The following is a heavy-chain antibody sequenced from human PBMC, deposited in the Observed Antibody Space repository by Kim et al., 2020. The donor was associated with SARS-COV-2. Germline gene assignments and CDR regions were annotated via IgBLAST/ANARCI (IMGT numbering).Heavy chain of an antibody. CDR3: ARWKQYYDFWSGPSALNYMDV. J-gene: IGHJ6*03. V-gene: IGHV3-7*01. CDR1: GFTFSSYW. D-gene: IGHD3-3*01. Sequence: GGSLRLSCAASGFTFSSYWMSWVRQAPGKGLEWVANIKQDGSEKYYVDSVKGRFTISRDNAKNSLYLQMNSLRAEDTAVYYCARWKQYYDFWSGPSALNYMDVWGKGTTVTVSS. CDR2: IKQDGSEK.